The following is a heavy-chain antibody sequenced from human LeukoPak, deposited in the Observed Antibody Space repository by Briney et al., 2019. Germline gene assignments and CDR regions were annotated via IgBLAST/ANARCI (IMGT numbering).Heavy chain of an antibody. CDR3: ARGFARGGYDYPRYFDY. D-gene: IGHD3-22*01. V-gene: IGHV3-21*01. Sequence: PGGSLRLSCAASGFTFSSYSMNWVRQAPGKGLEWVSSISSSSSYIYYADSVKGRFTISRDNAKNSLYLQMNSLRAEDTAVYYCARGFARGGYDYPRYFDYWGQGTLVTVSS. CDR2: ISSSSSYI. J-gene: IGHJ4*02. CDR1: GFTFSSYS.